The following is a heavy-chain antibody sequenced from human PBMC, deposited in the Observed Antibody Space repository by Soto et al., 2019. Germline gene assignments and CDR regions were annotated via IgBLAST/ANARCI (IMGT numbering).Heavy chain of an antibody. Sequence: EVQLLESGGGLVQPGGSLRLSCAASGFTFSSYAMSWVRQAPGKGLEWVSAISGSGGSTYYADSVKGRFTISRDNSKNTRYLQMNSLRAEDTAVYYCAKDRGFGGVIDLEEYYFDYWGQGTLVTVSS. CDR2: ISGSGGST. CDR3: AKDRGFGGVIDLEEYYFDY. CDR1: GFTFSSYA. J-gene: IGHJ4*02. V-gene: IGHV3-23*01. D-gene: IGHD3-16*02.